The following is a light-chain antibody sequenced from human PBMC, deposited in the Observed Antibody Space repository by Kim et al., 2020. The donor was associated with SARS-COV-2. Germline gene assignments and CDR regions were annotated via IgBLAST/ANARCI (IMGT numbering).Light chain of an antibody. CDR2: SNN. CDR1: RSNVGSNP. J-gene: IGLJ2*01. V-gene: IGLV1-44*01. Sequence: GQRVTISCSGGRSNVGSNPVNWYQQLPGTAPKLLINSNNQRPSGVPDRFSGSGSGTSASLAISGLQSEDEADYYCAAWDDSLNVVVFGRGTQLTVL. CDR3: AAWDDSLNVVV.